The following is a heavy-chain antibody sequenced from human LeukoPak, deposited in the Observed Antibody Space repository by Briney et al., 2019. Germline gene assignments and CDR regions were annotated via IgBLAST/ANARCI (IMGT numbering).Heavy chain of an antibody. D-gene: IGHD3-22*01. V-gene: IGHV3-11*06. CDR1: GFTFSDYY. J-gene: IGHJ4*02. Sequence: GGSLRLSCAASGFTFSDYYMSWIRQAPGRGLEWVSHISSFSNFRSYADSVKGRFTISRDNAKNSLYLQMNSLRAEDTAVYYCASPLYYDTRGFYYQVFDWGQGTLVTVSS. CDR3: ASPLYYDTRGFYYQVFD. CDR2: ISSFSNFR.